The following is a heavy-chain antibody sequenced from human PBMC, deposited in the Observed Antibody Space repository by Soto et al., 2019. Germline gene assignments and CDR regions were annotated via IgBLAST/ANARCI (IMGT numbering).Heavy chain of an antibody. CDR2: ISGSGGST. D-gene: IGHD3-9*01. CDR3: AKDPQAGLRYFDWSLRRREYGMDV. J-gene: IGHJ6*02. V-gene: IGHV3-23*01. CDR1: GFTFSSYA. Sequence: GGSLTLSCAACGFTFSSYAMSWVRQAPGKGLEWVSAISGSGGSTYYADSVKGRFTISRDNSKNTLYLQMNSLRAEDTAVYYCAKDPQAGLRYFDWSLRRREYGMDVWGQGNPGHR.